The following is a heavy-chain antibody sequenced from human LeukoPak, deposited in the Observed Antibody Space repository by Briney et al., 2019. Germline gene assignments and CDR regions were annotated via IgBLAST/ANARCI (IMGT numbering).Heavy chain of an antibody. CDR3: ARALLVRNGYNYSPNYFDY. V-gene: IGHV3-53*01. Sequence: GGSLRLSCAASGLTVNSNYMNLVRQAPGKGLQWVSVIYSGGTTYYADSVKGRFTISRDNSKNTLYLQMNSLRAEDTAVYYCARALLVRNGYNYSPNYFDYWGQGTLVTVSS. CDR2: IYSGGTT. D-gene: IGHD5-24*01. CDR1: GLTVNSNY. J-gene: IGHJ4*02.